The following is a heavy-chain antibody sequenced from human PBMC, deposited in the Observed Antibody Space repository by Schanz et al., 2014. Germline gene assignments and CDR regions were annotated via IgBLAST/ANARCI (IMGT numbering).Heavy chain of an antibody. CDR3: TTVERITIFEVVPYFYNYMDV. V-gene: IGHV3-15*01. J-gene: IGHJ6*03. Sequence: EVQLVESGGGLVKPGGSLRLSCAASGFTFSNTWMNWVRQTPGKGLEWIGRIKGKIDGGTTDYAAPVKGRFTISRDDSKNTLYLQMNSLKTEDTAVYYCTTVERITIFEVVPYFYNYMDVCGKGTTVTVSS. D-gene: IGHD3-3*01. CDR2: IKGKIDGGTT. CDR1: GFTFSNTW.